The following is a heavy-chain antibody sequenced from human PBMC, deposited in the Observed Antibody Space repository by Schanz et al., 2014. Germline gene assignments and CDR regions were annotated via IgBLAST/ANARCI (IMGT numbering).Heavy chain of an antibody. Sequence: QVRLVESGGGVVQPGGSLRLSCVASGFTLFSYSMHWVRQAPGKGLEWVAFISSDGNKRYYGDSIKGRFTIYRDNSKNTXYLQMNGLRPDDTAVYYCARDLPMNRGDHDAFDIWGQGTMVSVSS. D-gene: IGHD3-10*01. J-gene: IGHJ3*02. V-gene: IGHV3-30*03. CDR1: GFTLFSYS. CDR3: ARDLPMNRGDHDAFDI. CDR2: ISSDGNKR.